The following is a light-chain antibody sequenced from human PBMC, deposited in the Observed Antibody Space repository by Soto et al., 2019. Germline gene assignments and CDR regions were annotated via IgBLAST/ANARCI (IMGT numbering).Light chain of an antibody. CDR2: GNS. CDR1: SSNIGAGYD. Sequence: QSVLTQPPSVSGAPGQRVTISCTGSSSNIGAGYDVHWYQQHPGTVPKLLIYGNSNRPSGVPDRLSGSKSGTSASLAITGLQAEDEADYYCQSYDSSLSGCVFGTGTKLTVL. V-gene: IGLV1-40*01. J-gene: IGLJ1*01. CDR3: QSYDSSLSGCV.